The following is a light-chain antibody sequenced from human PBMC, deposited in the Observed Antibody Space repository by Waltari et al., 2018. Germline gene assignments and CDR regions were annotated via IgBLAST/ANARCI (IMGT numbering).Light chain of an antibody. CDR3: SSYTRISTFV. CDR1: SSDVGGYQY. CDR2: EVN. J-gene: IGLJ1*01. Sequence: QSALTQPAAVSGSPGQSIPISCPGTSSDVGGYQYVSWFQQKPGEVPKLILYEVNNRPSGVSNRFSGSKSGNTASLTISGLQAEDEADYFCSSYTRISTFVFGTGTEVSVL. V-gene: IGLV2-14*01.